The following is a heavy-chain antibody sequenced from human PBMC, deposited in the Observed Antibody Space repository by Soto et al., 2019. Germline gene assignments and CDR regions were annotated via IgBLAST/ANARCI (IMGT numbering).Heavy chain of an antibody. CDR3: PSDRSAQYFDF. CDR1: GGTFSSHG. CDR2: IIPTFGTP. V-gene: IGHV1-69*06. Sequence: QVQLVQSGTVVQRRGSSVKVSCQASGGTFSSHGMAWVRQAPGQGLEWMGGIIPTFGTPTYAPKFQGRVTITEDKSTNPAYMALSSLRSEDTGVYYCPSDRSAQYFDFWGQRTLITVSS. J-gene: IGHJ4*02. D-gene: IGHD1-26*01.